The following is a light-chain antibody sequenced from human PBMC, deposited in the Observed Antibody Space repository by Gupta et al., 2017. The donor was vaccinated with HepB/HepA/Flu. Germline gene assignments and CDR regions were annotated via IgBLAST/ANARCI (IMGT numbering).Light chain of an antibody. Sequence: EIVLTQSPATLSMSPGERVILTCRASQTIGNSIAWYQVKPGQAPRLLIYRAATRDTDVPARFSGSGSGTMFTLTISSLQSEDCALYYCHQYNNWLRTFGQGTKVEIK. V-gene: IGKV3-15*01. CDR3: HQYNNWLRT. J-gene: IGKJ1*01. CDR2: RAA. CDR1: QTIGNS.